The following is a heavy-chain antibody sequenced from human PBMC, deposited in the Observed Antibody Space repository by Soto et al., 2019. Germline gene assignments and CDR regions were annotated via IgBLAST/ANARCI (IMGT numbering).Heavy chain of an antibody. CDR3: SKNSGYDHGDHCDD. J-gene: IGHJ4*02. V-gene: IGHV3-30*18. D-gene: IGHD5-12*01. CDR2: ISYDGSNK. Sequence: GGSLRLSCAASGFTFSNSAMHWVRQAPGKGLEWVALISYDGSNKYFAGSVKGRFTIYRANSKNTLYLQMDSLRAEDTAMYYFSKNSGYDHGDHCDDWSQGTLVTVSS. CDR1: GFTFSNSA.